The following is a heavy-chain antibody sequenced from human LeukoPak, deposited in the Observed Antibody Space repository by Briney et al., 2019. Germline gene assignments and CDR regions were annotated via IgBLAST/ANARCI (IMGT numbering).Heavy chain of an antibody. CDR1: GFTFSSYW. Sequence: GGSLRLSCAASGFTFSSYWMTWVRQAPGKGLEWVANIKQDGREKYYVDSVKGRFTISRDNAKNSLYLQMNSLRDEDTAVYYCARDPRFFQDWGQGTLVTVSS. D-gene: IGHD3-3*01. J-gene: IGHJ1*01. CDR2: IKQDGREK. CDR3: ARDPRFFQD. V-gene: IGHV3-7*01.